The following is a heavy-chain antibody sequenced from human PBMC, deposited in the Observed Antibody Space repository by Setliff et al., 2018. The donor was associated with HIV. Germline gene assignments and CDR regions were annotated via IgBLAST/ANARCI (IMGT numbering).Heavy chain of an antibody. Sequence: SETLSLTCTVSGGSIRSYYWSWIRQPPGKGLEWIGYIYYSGSTNYNPSLKSRVTISVDTSQSQFSLKMSSVTAADTAVYYCTRVGAFGVGGWFDPWGQGSLVTVSS. CDR2: IYYSGST. J-gene: IGHJ5*02. V-gene: IGHV4-59*01. CDR1: GGSIRSYY. D-gene: IGHD3-3*01. CDR3: TRVGAFGVGGWFDP.